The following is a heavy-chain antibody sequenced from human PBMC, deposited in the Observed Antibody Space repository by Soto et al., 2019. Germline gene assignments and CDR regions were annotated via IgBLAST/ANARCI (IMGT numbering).Heavy chain of an antibody. Sequence: GESLKISCKGSGYSFTSYWIGWVRQMPGKGLEWMGIIYPGDSDTRYSPSFQGQVTISADKSISTAYLQWSSLKASDTTMYYCARHGMSSYDTHGPWGQGTLVTVSS. CDR3: ARHGMSSYDTHGP. D-gene: IGHD5-18*01. V-gene: IGHV5-51*01. CDR2: IYPGDSDT. J-gene: IGHJ5*02. CDR1: GYSFTSYW.